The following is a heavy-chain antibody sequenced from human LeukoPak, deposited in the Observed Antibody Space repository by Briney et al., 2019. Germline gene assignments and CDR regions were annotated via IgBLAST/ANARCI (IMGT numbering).Heavy chain of an antibody. CDR1: GFTFSSYA. CDR2: ISGSGGST. Sequence: GGSLRLSCAASGFTFSSYAMSWVRQAPGKGLEWVSAISGSGGSTYYADSVKGRFIISRDNSKNTLYLQMNSLRAEDTAVYYCAKTFGSYRSFFDYWGQGTLVTVSS. D-gene: IGHD3-16*02. CDR3: AKTFGSYRSFFDY. J-gene: IGHJ4*02. V-gene: IGHV3-23*01.